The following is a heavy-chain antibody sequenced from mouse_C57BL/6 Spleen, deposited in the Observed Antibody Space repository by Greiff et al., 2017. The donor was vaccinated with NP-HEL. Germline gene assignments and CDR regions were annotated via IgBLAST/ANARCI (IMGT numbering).Heavy chain of an antibody. Sequence: EVQLVESGGGLVKPGGSLKLSCAASGFTFSSYAMSWVRQTPEKRLEWVATISDGGSYTYYPDNVKGRFTISRDNAKNNLYLQMSHLKSEDTAMYYCARDYGSSYDWFAYWGQGTLVTVSA. D-gene: IGHD1-1*01. CDR1: GFTFSSYA. J-gene: IGHJ3*01. CDR2: ISDGGSYT. V-gene: IGHV5-4*01. CDR3: ARDYGSSYDWFAY.